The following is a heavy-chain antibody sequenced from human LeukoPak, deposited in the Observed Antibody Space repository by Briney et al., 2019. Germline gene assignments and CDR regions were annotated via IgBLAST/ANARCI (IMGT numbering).Heavy chain of an antibody. CDR1: GFTFSSYA. V-gene: IGHV3-23*01. J-gene: IGHJ4*02. D-gene: IGHD2-8*01. CDR2: ISGSGGST. CDR3: AKDRSCTNDICHGDFDY. Sequence: GGSLRLSCAASGFTFSSYAVSWVRQAPGKGLEWVSSISGSGGSTYSADSVKGRFTISRDNSKNTLYLQMNSLRAEDTALHYCAKDRSCTNDICHGDFDYWGQGTLVTVSS.